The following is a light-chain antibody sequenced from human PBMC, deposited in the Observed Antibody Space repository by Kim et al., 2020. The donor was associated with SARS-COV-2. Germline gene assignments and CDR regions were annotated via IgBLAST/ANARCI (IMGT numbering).Light chain of an antibody. Sequence: EIVLTQSPATLSLSPGERATLSCRASQSINNYLSWYEQKPGQPPRLLIYDASNRATGIPARFSGSGSGADFTLTISSLEPEDFAVYYCQQRSNWPPITFGQGTRLEIK. CDR1: QSINNY. V-gene: IGKV3-11*01. CDR3: QQRSNWPPIT. CDR2: DAS. J-gene: IGKJ5*01.